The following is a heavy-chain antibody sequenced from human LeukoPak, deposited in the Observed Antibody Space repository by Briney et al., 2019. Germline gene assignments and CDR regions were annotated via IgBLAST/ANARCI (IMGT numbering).Heavy chain of an antibody. Sequence: NPSETLSLTCAVYGGSFSGYYWSWIRQPPGKGLEWIGEINHSGSTNYNPSLKSRVTISVDTPKNLFSLKLTSMTAADTAFYYCARCRDEFADYGFTSWGQGTLVTVSS. CDR3: ARCRDEFADYGFTS. V-gene: IGHV4-34*01. J-gene: IGHJ1*01. CDR2: INHSGST. CDR1: GGSFSGYY. D-gene: IGHD4-17*01.